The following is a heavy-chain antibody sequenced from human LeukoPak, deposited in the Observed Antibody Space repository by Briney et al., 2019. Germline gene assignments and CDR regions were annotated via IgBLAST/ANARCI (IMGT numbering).Heavy chain of an antibody. Sequence: SVNVSCKGSGATFTSYAISWVRHAPGQGLERMGGISLIFGRANYAQEFQGRVTITADESTSTAYMELSSLRSEDTAVYYCSRDLRDGYNLNNWFDPWGQGTLVTVSS. CDR2: ISLIFGRA. CDR1: GATFTSYA. J-gene: IGHJ5*02. V-gene: IGHV1-69*01. CDR3: SRDLRDGYNLNNWFDP. D-gene: IGHD5-24*01.